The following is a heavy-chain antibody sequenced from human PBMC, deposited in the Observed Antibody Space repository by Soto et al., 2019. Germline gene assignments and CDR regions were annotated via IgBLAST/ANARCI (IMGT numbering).Heavy chain of an antibody. CDR2: IIPIFGSA. D-gene: IGHD5-18*01. V-gene: IGHV1-69*13. CDR1: GGTFSSYA. J-gene: IGHJ5*02. Sequence: SVKVSCKASGGTFSSYAISWVRQAPGQGLEWMGGIIPIFGSANYAQKFQGRVTITADESTSTAYMELSSLRSEDTAVYYCAREHDGDTAMFQGGNWFDPWGQGTLVTVSS. CDR3: AREHDGDTAMFQGGNWFDP.